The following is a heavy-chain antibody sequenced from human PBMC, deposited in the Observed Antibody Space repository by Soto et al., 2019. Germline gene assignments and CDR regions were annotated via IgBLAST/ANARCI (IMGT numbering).Heavy chain of an antibody. Sequence: GGSLRLSCAASGFTFSTYAMIWVRQAPGKGLEWVSVITGSGTSKHYADSVKGRFTISRDNSKNTLYLQMNSLRPEDTAVYYCVKGRYGGNYTVLDSWGQGILVTVSS. CDR3: VKGRYGGNYTVLDS. D-gene: IGHD1-7*01. CDR2: ITGSGTSK. V-gene: IGHV3-23*01. CDR1: GFTFSTYA. J-gene: IGHJ4*02.